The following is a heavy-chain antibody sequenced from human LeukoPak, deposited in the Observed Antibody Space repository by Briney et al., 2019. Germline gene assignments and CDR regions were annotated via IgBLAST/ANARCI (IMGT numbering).Heavy chain of an antibody. CDR2: INHSGST. J-gene: IGHJ4*02. V-gene: IGHV4-34*01. Sequence: PSETLSLTCAVYGGSFSGYYWSWIRQPPGKGLEWIGEINHSGSTNYNPSLKSRVTISVDTSKNQFSLKLGSVTAADTAVYYCAVTWSGYSHWGQGTLVTVSS. D-gene: IGHD3-3*01. CDR3: AVTWSGYSH. CDR1: GGSFSGYY.